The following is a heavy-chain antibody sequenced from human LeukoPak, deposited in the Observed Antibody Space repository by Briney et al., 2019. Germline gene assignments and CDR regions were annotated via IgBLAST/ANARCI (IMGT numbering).Heavy chain of an antibody. CDR1: GFTFSSYG. D-gene: IGHD6-6*01. CDR2: IRYDGSNK. J-gene: IGHJ4*02. CDR3: GCGSSVVRYFDY. Sequence: PGGSLRLSCAASGFTFSSYGMHWVRQAPGKGLEWVAFIRYDGSNKYYADSVKGRFTISSDNSKNTLYLQMNSLRAEDTAVYYCGCGSSVVRYFDYWGQGTLVTVSS. V-gene: IGHV3-30*02.